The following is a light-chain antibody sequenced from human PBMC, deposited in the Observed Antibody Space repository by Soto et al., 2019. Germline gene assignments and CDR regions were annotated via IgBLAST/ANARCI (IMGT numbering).Light chain of an antibody. CDR3: QQYNYWPPKIT. V-gene: IGKV3-15*01. CDR1: QSVSTF. CDR2: GAS. J-gene: IGKJ5*01. Sequence: EIVLTQSPATLSLSPGERAILSCRASQSVSTFLAWFQQKPGQAPRLLIYGASTRATGIPARFSGSGSGTEFTLTISSLQSEDFAVYYCQQYNYWPPKITFGQGTRLEIK.